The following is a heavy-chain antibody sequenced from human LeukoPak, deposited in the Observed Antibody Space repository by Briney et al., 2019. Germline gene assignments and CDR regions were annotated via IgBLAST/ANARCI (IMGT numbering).Heavy chain of an antibody. D-gene: IGHD5-24*01. J-gene: IGHJ4*02. CDR2: IRYDGSDK. Sequence: GGSLRLSCAASGFSFSDYGMHWVRQAPGKGLEWVAFIRYDGSDKYYADSVKGRFTISRDNSKNTLYLQMNSLRVEDTAVYYCARQSFDYWGQGTLVTVSS. CDR3: ARQSFDY. CDR1: GFSFSDYG. V-gene: IGHV3-30*02.